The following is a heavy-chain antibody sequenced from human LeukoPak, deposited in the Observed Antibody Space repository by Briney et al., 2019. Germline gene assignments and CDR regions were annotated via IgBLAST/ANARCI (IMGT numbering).Heavy chain of an antibody. V-gene: IGHV1-69*04. CDR2: IIPIFGIA. CDR1: GGTFSSYA. CDR3: ARDSASSSGRFDY. J-gene: IGHJ4*02. Sequence: SVKVSCKASGGTFSSYAISWVRQAPGQGLEWMGRIIPIFGIANYAQKFQGRVTITADKSTSTAYMEVSSLRSEDTAVYYCARDSASSSGRFDYWGQGTLVTVSS. D-gene: IGHD6-19*01.